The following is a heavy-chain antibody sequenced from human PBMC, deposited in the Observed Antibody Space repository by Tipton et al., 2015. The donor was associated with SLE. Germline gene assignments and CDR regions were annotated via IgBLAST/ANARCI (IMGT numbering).Heavy chain of an antibody. D-gene: IGHD2-15*01. J-gene: IGHJ4*02. V-gene: IGHV4-39*07. Sequence: TLSLTCTVSGGSISSSSYYWSWIRQPPGKGLEWIGEINHSGSTNYNPSLKSRVTISVDMSKNQFSLKLTSVTAADTAVYYCARGGGSPSYWGQGTLVTVSS. CDR3: ARGGGSPSY. CDR2: INHSGST. CDR1: GGSISSSSYY.